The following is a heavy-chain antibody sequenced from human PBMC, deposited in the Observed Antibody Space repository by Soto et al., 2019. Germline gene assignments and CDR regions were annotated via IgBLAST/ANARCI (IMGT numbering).Heavy chain of an antibody. CDR3: ARGPTEYYDNSANYFLDY. CDR2: ISTYNGNT. J-gene: IGHJ4*02. D-gene: IGHD3-22*01. Sequence: QVQLVQSGAEVKKPGASVKVSCKASGYTFITYGVSWVRQAPGQGLDWLGWISTYNGNTRYAERLPGRVTMTTDTTTNTAYMQLRNLRSDDTAVYYCARGPTEYYDNSANYFLDYWGQGTLVTVSS. CDR1: GYTFITYG. V-gene: IGHV1-18*01.